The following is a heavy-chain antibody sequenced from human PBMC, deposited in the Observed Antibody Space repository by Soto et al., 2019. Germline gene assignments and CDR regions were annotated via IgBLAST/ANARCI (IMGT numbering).Heavy chain of an antibody. CDR2: IYHSGST. V-gene: IGHV4-4*02. Sequence: QVQLQESGPGLVKPSGTLSLSCGVSGGSVLSTNWWTWVRQPPGKGLEWIGEIYHSGSTNYNPSLKGRVTISQDKSKNQFSLHLSPMTAADTAVYYCARLYSTRYNSDGLDVWGQGTPVTVS. D-gene: IGHD6-13*01. J-gene: IGHJ6*02. CDR1: GGSVLSTNW. CDR3: ARLYSTRYNSDGLDV.